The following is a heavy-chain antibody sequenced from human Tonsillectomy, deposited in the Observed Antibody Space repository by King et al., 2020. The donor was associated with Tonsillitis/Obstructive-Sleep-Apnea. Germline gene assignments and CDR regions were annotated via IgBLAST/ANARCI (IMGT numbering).Heavy chain of an antibody. Sequence: VQLVQSGAEVKQPGASVKVSCKASGYTFSSYGISWVRQAPGQGLEWMGYISAYNDNTNYAQKLQGRVTMYTDTSTNTAYMELRSLRSDDTAVYYCARDPPYYDFWSGSHETSQYLDYWGQGTLVTVSS. J-gene: IGHJ4*02. CDR3: ARDPPYYDFWSGSHETSQYLDY. D-gene: IGHD3-3*01. CDR1: GYTFSSYG. CDR2: ISAYNDNT. V-gene: IGHV1-18*01.